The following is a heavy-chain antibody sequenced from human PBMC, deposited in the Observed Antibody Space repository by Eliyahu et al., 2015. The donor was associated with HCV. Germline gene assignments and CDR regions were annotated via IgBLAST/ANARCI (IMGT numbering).Heavy chain of an antibody. V-gene: IGHV4-34*01. CDR1: GXSFSGYY. J-gene: IGHJ4*02. CDR3: ARGVYRHFTIFWSGARAYYFDY. D-gene: IGHD3-3*01. CDR2: XNHSGST. Sequence: QVQLQQWGAGLLKPSETLSLTCAVYGXSFSGYYWXXXRQPPGKGXEWIGEXNHSGSTNYNPSLKSRVTISVDTSKNQFSLKLSSVTAADTAVYYCARGVYRHFTIFWSGARAYYFDYWGQGTLVTVSS.